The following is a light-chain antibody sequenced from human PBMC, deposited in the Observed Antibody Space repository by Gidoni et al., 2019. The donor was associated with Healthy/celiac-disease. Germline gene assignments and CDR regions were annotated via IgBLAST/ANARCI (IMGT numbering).Light chain of an antibody. CDR3: QQYGSSRT. Sequence: SQSVSSSYLAWYQQKPGQAPRLLIYGASSRATGIPDRFSGSGSGTDFTLTISRLEPEDFAVYYCQQYGSSRTFGQGTKVEVK. J-gene: IGKJ1*01. CDR2: GAS. CDR1: QSVSSSY. V-gene: IGKV3-20*01.